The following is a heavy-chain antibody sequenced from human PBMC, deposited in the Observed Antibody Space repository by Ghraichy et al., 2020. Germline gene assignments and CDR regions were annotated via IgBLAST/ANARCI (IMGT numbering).Heavy chain of an antibody. J-gene: IGHJ2*01. V-gene: IGHV4-34*01. CDR1: GGSFSGYY. CDR3: ARGQWELLSWGYFDL. D-gene: IGHD1-26*01. Sequence: GSLRLSCAVYGGSFSGYYWSWIRQPPGKGLEWIGEINHSGSTNYNPSLKSRVTISVDTSKNQFSLKLSSVTAADTAVYYCARGQWELLSWGYFDLWGRGTLVTVSS. CDR2: INHSGST.